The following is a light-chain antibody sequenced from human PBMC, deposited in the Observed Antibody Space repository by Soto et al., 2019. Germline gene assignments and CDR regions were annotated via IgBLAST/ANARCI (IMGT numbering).Light chain of an antibody. CDR3: SSYAGSNTVI. Sequence: QSVLTQPPSASGSPGQSVTISCTGTSSDVGGYNYVSWYQQHPGKDPKLMIYEVNKRPSGVPDRFSGSKSGNTASLTVSGLQAEDEADYSCSSYAGSNTVIFGGGTKLTVL. CDR2: EVN. CDR1: SSDVGGYNY. J-gene: IGLJ2*01. V-gene: IGLV2-8*01.